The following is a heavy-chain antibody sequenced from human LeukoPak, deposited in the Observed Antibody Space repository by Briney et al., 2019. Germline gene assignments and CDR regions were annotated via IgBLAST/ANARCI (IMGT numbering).Heavy chain of an antibody. V-gene: IGHV3-48*03. CDR2: ISSSCSTM. D-gene: IGHD1-26*01. CDR3: ARDKTSWYSGSYPLFDY. Sequence: PGGSLRLSCAASGFTFSSYEMNWVRQAPGKGLEWVSYISSSCSTMYYADSVKGRFTISRDNAKNSLYLQMNSLRAEDTAVYYCARDKTSWYSGSYPLFDYWGQGTLVTVSS. J-gene: IGHJ4*02. CDR1: GFTFSSYE.